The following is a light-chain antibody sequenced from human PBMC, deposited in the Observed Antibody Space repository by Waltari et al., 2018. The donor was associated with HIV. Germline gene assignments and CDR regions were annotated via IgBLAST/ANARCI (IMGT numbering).Light chain of an antibody. J-gene: IGKJ4*01. V-gene: IGKV1-9*01. CDR2: AAS. CDR1: QNIDTY. Sequence: DIQLTQSPALLSASVGDRVTISCRASQNIDTYLAWYRQKPGKAPELLIYAASTLQYGVSSRFSGSGSGTEFTLTISGLQPEDFATYFWQQLKSYPLTFGGGTTVE. CDR3: QQLKSYPLT.